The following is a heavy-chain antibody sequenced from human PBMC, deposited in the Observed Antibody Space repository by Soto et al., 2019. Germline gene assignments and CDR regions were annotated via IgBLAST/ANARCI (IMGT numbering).Heavy chain of an antibody. CDR1: GGTFSTSA. Sequence: QVQLMQSGAEVKKPGSSVKVSCKASGGTFSTSAISWVRQAPGEGLEWVGGIMPVFATPDYAQKFQGRVTISADESTTTAYLELTSPTTDDTAVYYCARDKDRQQLGGNYYYVLGVWGQGTEITVSS. CDR2: IMPVFATP. V-gene: IGHV1-69*12. CDR3: ARDKDRQQLGGNYYYVLGV. J-gene: IGHJ6*02. D-gene: IGHD3-3*02.